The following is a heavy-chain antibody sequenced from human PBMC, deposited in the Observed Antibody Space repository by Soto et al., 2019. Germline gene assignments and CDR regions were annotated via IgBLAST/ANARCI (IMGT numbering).Heavy chain of an antibody. CDR3: AKDPIPLGWFDP. Sequence: GGSLRLSCAGSGFALSDYYMNWIRQAPGKGLEWVSAISGSGGSTYYADSVKGRFTISRHNSKNTLYLQMNSLRAEDTAVYYCAKDPIPLGWFDPWGQGTLVTVSS. CDR2: ISGSGGST. V-gene: IGHV3-23*01. J-gene: IGHJ5*02. CDR1: GFALSDYY.